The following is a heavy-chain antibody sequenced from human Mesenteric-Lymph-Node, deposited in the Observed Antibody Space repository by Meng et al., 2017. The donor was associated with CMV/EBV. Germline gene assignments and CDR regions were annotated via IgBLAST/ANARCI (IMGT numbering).Heavy chain of an antibody. D-gene: IGHD6-13*01. CDR3: ARIIRITALNYFDY. CDR2: INPNSGGT. Sequence: ASVKVSCKASGYTFTSYGISWVRQAPGQGLEWMGWINPNSGGTNYAQKFQGRVTMTRDTSISTAYMELSRLRSDDTAVYYCARIIRITALNYFDYWGQGTLVTVSS. CDR1: GYTFTSYG. V-gene: IGHV1-2*02. J-gene: IGHJ4*02.